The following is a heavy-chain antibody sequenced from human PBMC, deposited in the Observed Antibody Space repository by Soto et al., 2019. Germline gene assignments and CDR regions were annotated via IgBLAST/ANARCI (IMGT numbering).Heavy chain of an antibody. CDR1: GGSFSGYY. J-gene: IGHJ4*02. CDR2: INHSGST. Sequence: SETLSLTCAVYGGSFSGYYWSWIRQPPGKGLEWIGEINHSGSTNYNPSLKSRVTISVETSKNQFSLKLSSVTAADTAVYYCARGGGDIVVVPAARTTFDYWGQGTLVTVSS. D-gene: IGHD2-2*01. V-gene: IGHV4-34*01. CDR3: ARGGGDIVVVPAARTTFDY.